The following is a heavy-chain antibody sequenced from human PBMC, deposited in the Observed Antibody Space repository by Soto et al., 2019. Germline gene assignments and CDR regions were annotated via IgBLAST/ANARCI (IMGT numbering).Heavy chain of an antibody. Sequence: GGSLRLSCAASGFTFSSYGMHWVRQAPGKGLEWVAVISYDGSNKYYADSVKGRFTISRDNSKNTLYLQMNSLRAEDTAVYYCAKSDILTAGGAFDIWGQGTMVTVSS. CDR3: AKSDILTAGGAFDI. CDR2: ISYDGSNK. V-gene: IGHV3-30*18. J-gene: IGHJ3*02. D-gene: IGHD3-9*01. CDR1: GFTFSSYG.